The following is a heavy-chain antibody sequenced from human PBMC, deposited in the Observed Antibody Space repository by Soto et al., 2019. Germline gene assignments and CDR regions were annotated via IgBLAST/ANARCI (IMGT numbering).Heavy chain of an antibody. D-gene: IGHD5-12*01. V-gene: IGHV1-18*01. Sequence: QVHLVQSGVEVKTPGASVKVSCQASGYTFFTYDISWVRQAPGQGLEWKGWISTYSGDTKYAQKFQGRVTMTTDTSTTTAYLELRGVRSDDTAVYYCARRHGPTTSENWFDPWGQGTLVTVSS. CDR2: ISTYSGDT. J-gene: IGHJ5*02. CDR3: ARRHGPTTSENWFDP. CDR1: GYTFFTYD.